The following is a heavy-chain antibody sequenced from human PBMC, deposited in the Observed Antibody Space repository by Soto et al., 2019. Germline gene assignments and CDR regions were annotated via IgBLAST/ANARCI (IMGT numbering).Heavy chain of an antibody. J-gene: IGHJ4*02. CDR3: ARASGYCSGGTCFPFDY. Sequence: SETLSLTCAVSGGSVSSGTYSWNWIRQPPGKGLEWIGYIYHSGSFYYNPSLKSRVTISVDRSKNQFSLNLNSVTAADTAVYYCARASGYCSGGTCFPFDYWGRGTMVTVYS. CDR2: IYHSGSF. V-gene: IGHV4-30-2*01. D-gene: IGHD2-15*01. CDR1: GGSVSSGTYS.